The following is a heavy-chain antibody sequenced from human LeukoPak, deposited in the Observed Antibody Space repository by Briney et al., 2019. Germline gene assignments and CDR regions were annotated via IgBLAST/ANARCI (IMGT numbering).Heavy chain of an antibody. CDR3: ARVDCISTSCPADY. V-gene: IGHV4-59*01. CDR1: GGSITSYY. CDR2: IFYSGST. J-gene: IGHJ4*02. Sequence: SETLPLTCTVSGGSITSYYWNWIRQPPGKGLEWIGFIFYSGSTNYNPSLKSRVTISLDTSRNQFSLKLSSVTAADTAIYYCARVDCISTSCPADYWGQGTLVTVSS. D-gene: IGHD2-2*01.